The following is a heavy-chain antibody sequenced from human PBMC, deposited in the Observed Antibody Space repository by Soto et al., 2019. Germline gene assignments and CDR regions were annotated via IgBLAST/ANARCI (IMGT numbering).Heavy chain of an antibody. CDR3: ARGTTTSAFSAMDV. CDR2: ISYDGDNK. V-gene: IGHV3-30-3*01. J-gene: IGHJ6*02. CDR1: GFTFSYHA. Sequence: QGQLVESGGGVVQPGRSLRLSCSASGFTFSYHALNWVRQAPGKGLEWVAVISYDGDNKYIAESVKGRFTISRDNSKNTVSLQKNSLRTEDTAMYFCARGTTTSAFSAMDVWGQGTTVTVSS. D-gene: IGHD1-1*01.